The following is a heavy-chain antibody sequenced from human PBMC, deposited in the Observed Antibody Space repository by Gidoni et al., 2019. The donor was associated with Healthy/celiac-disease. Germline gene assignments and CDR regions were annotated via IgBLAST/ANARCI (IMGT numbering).Heavy chain of an antibody. CDR1: GGSISSYY. CDR2: IYYSGST. D-gene: IGHD6-13*01. CDR3: ARDTTGYSSSWYGPFFDY. V-gene: IGHV4-59*01. J-gene: IGHJ4*02. Sequence: QVQLQESGPGLVKPSETLSLTCTGSGGSISSYYWSWIRQPPGKGLEWIGYIYYSGSTNYNPSLKSRVTISVDTSKNQFSLKLSSVTAADTAVYYCARDTTGYSSSWYGPFFDYWGQGTLVTVSS.